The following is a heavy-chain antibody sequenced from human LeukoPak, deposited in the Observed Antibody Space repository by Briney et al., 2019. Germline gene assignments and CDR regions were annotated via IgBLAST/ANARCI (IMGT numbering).Heavy chain of an antibody. CDR3: ARRADYGDYFDS. J-gene: IGHJ4*02. Sequence: GGSLRLSCEASGFIFSRYGMHWVRQAPGKGLERVAVIWEDGSNKFYGDSVKGRFTVSRDNSKNMLYLQLNSLSAEDTAVYYCARRADYGDYFDSWGQGTLVTVSS. V-gene: IGHV3-33*01. CDR2: IWEDGSNK. CDR1: GFIFSRYG. D-gene: IGHD4-17*01.